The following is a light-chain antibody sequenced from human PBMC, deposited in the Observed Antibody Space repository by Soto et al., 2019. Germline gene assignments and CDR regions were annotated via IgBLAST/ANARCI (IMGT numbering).Light chain of an antibody. Sequence: QSALTQPRSVSGSPGQSVTISCTGTSSDIGGYNYVSWYQQHPGKAPKFMIYDVNKRPSGVPDRFSGSKSGNTASLTISGLQADDEAYYYCFSYAGSSTLIFGGGTQLAVL. CDR3: FSYAGSSTLI. CDR1: SSDIGGYNY. J-gene: IGLJ2*01. CDR2: DVN. V-gene: IGLV2-11*01.